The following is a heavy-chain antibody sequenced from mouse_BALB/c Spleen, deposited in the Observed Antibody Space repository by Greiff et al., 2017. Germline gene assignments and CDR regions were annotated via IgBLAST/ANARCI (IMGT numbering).Heavy chain of an antibody. CDR1: GFNIKDTY. J-gene: IGHJ3*01. D-gene: IGHD2-1*01. CDR3: ASEGNGAY. Sequence: VHVKQSGAELVKPGASVKLSCTASGFNIKDTYMHWVKQRPEQGLEWIGRIDPANGNTKYDPKFQGKATITADTSSNTAYLQLSSLTSEDTAVYYCASEGNGAYWGQGTLVTVSA. CDR2: IDPANGNT. V-gene: IGHV14-3*02.